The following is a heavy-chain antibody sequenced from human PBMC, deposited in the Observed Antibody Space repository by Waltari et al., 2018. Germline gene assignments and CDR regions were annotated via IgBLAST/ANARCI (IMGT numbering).Heavy chain of an antibody. V-gene: IGHV1-69*14. CDR3: ARSPDKYSSSWYSGY. D-gene: IGHD6-13*01. Sequence: QVKMVQSGAEVKKPGSSVKVSCKASGGTFSSYAISWVRQATGPGLEWMGGVIPSFGTANDAQKFQGRVTITADKSTSTAYMELSSLRSDDTAVYYCARSPDKYSSSWYSGYWGQGTLFTVSS. CDR2: VIPSFGTA. J-gene: IGHJ4*02. CDR1: GGTFSSYA.